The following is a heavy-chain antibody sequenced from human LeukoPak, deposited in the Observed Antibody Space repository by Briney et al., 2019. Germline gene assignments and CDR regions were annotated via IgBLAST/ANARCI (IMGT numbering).Heavy chain of an antibody. D-gene: IGHD3-10*01. Sequence: SETLSLTCTVSGGSISTYYWNWIRQPPGKGLEWIGYIYYSGSTYYNPSLKSRVTISVDTSKNQFSLKLSSVTAADTAVYYCARTAYYYGSGSYYSDYYYYGMDVWGQGTTVTVSS. J-gene: IGHJ6*02. CDR2: IYYSGST. CDR1: GGSISTYY. V-gene: IGHV4-59*12. CDR3: ARTAYYYGSGSYYSDYYYYGMDV.